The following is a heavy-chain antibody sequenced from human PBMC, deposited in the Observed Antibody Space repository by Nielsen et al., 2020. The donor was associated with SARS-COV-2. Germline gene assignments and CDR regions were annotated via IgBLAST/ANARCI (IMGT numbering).Heavy chain of an antibody. V-gene: IGHV1-58*02. J-gene: IGHJ4*02. CDR3: AARGVVVTLFDY. D-gene: IGHD2-21*02. CDR1: GYTFTSYG. CDR2: IVVGSGNT. Sequence: SVKVSCKASGYTFTSYGISWVRQAPGQGLEWIGWIVVGSGNTNYAQKFQERVTITRDMSTSTAYMELSSLRSEDTAVHYCAARGVVVTLFDYWGQGTLVTVSS.